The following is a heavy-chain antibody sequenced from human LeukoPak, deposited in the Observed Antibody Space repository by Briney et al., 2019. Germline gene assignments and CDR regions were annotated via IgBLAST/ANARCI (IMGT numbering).Heavy chain of an antibody. D-gene: IGHD1-7*01. CDR2: INQDGSVK. V-gene: IGHV3-7*01. Sequence: GGSLRLSCAASGFSFSNYWMSWVRQAPGKGLEWVANINQDGSVKYYVASVKGRFTISRDNAENSLYLQMNSLRAEDTALYFCARAGTYETTWYHWGQGTLVTVSS. J-gene: IGHJ5*02. CDR1: GFSFSNYW. CDR3: ARAGTYETTWYH.